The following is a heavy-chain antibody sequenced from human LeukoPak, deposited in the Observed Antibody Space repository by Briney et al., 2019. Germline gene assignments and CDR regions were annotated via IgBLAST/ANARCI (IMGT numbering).Heavy chain of an antibody. J-gene: IGHJ4*02. CDR2: IYYTGNT. Sequence: SETLSLTCTVSGGSISSYYWSWIRRPPGRGLEWIGFIYYTGNTNYNPSLKSRITMSVDTSKNQFSLRLNSVTAADTAVYYCARGVTLIPHYFDYWGQGTLVTASS. CDR3: ARGVTLIPHYFDY. V-gene: IGHV4-59*01. D-gene: IGHD3-22*01. CDR1: GGSISSYY.